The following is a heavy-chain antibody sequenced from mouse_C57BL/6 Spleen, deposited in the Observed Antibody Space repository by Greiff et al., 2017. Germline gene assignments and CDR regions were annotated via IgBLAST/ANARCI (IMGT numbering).Heavy chain of an antibody. CDR1: GFTFSSYA. CDR2: ISSGGDYI. D-gene: IGHD1-1*01. CDR3: TTTVVAFYAMDY. J-gene: IGHJ4*01. Sequence: VQLKESGEGLVKPGGSLKLSCAASGFTFSSYAMSWVRQTPEKRLEWVAYISSGGDYIYYADTVKGRFTISRDNARNTLYLQMSSLKSEDTAMYYCTTTVVAFYAMDYWGQGTSVTVSS. V-gene: IGHV5-9-1*02.